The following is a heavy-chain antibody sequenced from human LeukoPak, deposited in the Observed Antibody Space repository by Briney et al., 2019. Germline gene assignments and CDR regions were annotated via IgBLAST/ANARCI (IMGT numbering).Heavy chain of an antibody. D-gene: IGHD2-2*01. CDR1: GYTFTGYY. CDR2: INPNSGGT. J-gene: IGHJ3*02. Sequence: ASVKVSCKASGYTFTGYYMHWVRQAPGQGLERMGWINPNSGGTNYAQKFQGRVTMTRDTSISTAYMELSRLRSDDTAVYYCAIRYCSSTSCHDAFDIWGQGTMVTVSS. V-gene: IGHV1-2*02. CDR3: AIRYCSSTSCHDAFDI.